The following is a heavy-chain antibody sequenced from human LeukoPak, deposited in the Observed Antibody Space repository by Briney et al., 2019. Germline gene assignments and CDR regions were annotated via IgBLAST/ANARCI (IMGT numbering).Heavy chain of an antibody. V-gene: IGHV4-30-4*01. CDR2: IYYSGST. J-gene: IGHJ5*02. CDR3: ARVTTTVTTGFWFDP. D-gene: IGHD4-17*01. CDR1: GGSISSGDYY. Sequence: SETLSLTCTVSGGSISSGDYYWSWIRQPPGKGLEWTGYIYYSGSTYYNPSLKSRLTISVDTSKNHFSLKLSSVTAADTAVYYCARVTTTVTTGFWFDPWGQGTLVTVSS.